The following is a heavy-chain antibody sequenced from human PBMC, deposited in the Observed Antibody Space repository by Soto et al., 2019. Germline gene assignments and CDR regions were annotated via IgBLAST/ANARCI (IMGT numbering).Heavy chain of an antibody. V-gene: IGHV4-59*01. CDR3: AIEDSSGYKCFDY. J-gene: IGHJ4*02. D-gene: IGHD3-22*01. CDR1: GVSISGYY. CDR2: LYYSGTT. Sequence: QVQLQESGPGLVKPSETLSLPCTVSGVSISGYYWSWIRQPQGKGLEWIGYLYYSGTTRYNPSLRSRLTISVDTSKNQFSLRLTSVTAADTAVYYCAIEDSSGYKCFDYWGQGTLVTVSS.